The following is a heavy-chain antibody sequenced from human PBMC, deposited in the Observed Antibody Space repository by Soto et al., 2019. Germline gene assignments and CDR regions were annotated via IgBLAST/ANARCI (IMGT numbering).Heavy chain of an antibody. CDR2: IPFVGSDT. V-gene: IGHV3-30*18. CDR1: GFPFSTYD. J-gene: IGHJ4*02. D-gene: IGHD1-1*01. CDR3: AKGNWSDGAGDY. Sequence: QVQLVESGGGVVQPGTSLRLSCVASGFPFSTYDMHWVRQAPGRGLEWVAVIPFVGSDTYYADSVKGRFSISRDNSKNTVYLQMNSLRSEDSAVYYCAKGNWSDGAGDYWGQGTLVTVSS.